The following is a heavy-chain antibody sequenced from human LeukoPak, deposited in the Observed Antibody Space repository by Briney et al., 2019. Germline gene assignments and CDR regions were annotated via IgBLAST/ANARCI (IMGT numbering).Heavy chain of an antibody. CDR3: ARVWQQLVPGY. Sequence: TGGSLRLSCAASGFTFSSYAMHWVRQAPGKGLEWVAVISYDRSNKYYADSVKGRFTISRDNSKNTLYLQMNSLRAEDTAVYYCARVWQQLVPGYWGQGTLVTVSS. CDR2: ISYDRSNK. D-gene: IGHD6-13*01. V-gene: IGHV3-30-3*01. CDR1: GFTFSSYA. J-gene: IGHJ4*02.